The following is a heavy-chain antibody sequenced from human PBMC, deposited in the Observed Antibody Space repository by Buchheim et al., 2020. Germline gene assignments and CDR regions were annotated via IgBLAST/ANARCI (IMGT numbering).Heavy chain of an antibody. D-gene: IGHD1-26*01. CDR2: IYPGDSDT. CDR3: ATPSPRVGATDDVAKADTFDI. CDR1: GYRFSSYW. J-gene: IGHJ3*02. Sequence: EVQLVQSEAEVKKPGESLKISCKGSGYRFSSYWIAWVRQMPGKGLEWMGSIYPGDSDTRNSPSFQGQVTISADKSITTVYLQWSSPKASHTAMYYCATPSPRVGATDDVAKADTFDIWGQGT. V-gene: IGHV5-51*01.